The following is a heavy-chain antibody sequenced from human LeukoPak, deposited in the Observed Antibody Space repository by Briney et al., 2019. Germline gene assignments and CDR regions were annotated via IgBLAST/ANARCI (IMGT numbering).Heavy chain of an antibody. D-gene: IGHD1-26*01. CDR1: GFTFSSYA. V-gene: IGHV3-30*01. Sequence: GGSLRLSCAASGFTFSSYAMHWVRQAPGKGLEWVAVISYDGSNKYYADSVKGRFTISRDNSKNTLYLQMNSLRAEDTAVYYCARIVGADSVPFDYWGQGTLVTVSS. CDR2: ISYDGSNK. J-gene: IGHJ4*02. CDR3: ARIVGADSVPFDY.